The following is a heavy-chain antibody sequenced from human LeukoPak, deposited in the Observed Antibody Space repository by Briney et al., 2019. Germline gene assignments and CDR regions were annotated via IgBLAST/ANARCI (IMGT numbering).Heavy chain of an antibody. V-gene: IGHV4-59*12. Sequence: SETLSLTCSVAGGSMSIYYWSWIRQPPGKGLEWIGYVSYSGSTNYSPSLKSRVTISVDTSKNQFSLKLSSVTAADTAVYYCASLSRVASTFSEFLFWGQGTLVTVSS. CDR2: VSYSGST. CDR3: ASLSRVASTFSEFLF. J-gene: IGHJ4*02. CDR1: GGSMSIYY. D-gene: IGHD2-15*01.